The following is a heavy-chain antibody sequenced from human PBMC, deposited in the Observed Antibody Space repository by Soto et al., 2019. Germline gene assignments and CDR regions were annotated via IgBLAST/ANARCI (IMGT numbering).Heavy chain of an antibody. CDR2: VFHSGRT. J-gene: IGHJ4*02. CDR3: ARWVEVSLDYFDS. CDR1: GGSITNSYYF. V-gene: IGHV4-31*03. Sequence: QVQLQESGPGLVEPSQTLSLTCTVSGGSITNSYYFWSWVRQNPGKGQEWIGHVFHSGRTYYIPSLSGRVSILVDTSMNQFSLNLNSVTAADTAVYYCARWVEVSLDYFDSWGQGTPVTVSS. D-gene: IGHD2-15*01.